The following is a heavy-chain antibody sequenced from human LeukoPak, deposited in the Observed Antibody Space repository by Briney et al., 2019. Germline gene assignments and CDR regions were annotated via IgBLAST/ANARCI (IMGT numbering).Heavy chain of an antibody. CDR3: ATSPRLGLLEWQRGMDV. Sequence: ASVKVSCKVSGCTLTELSMHWVRQAPGKGLEWMGGFDPEDGETIYAQKFQGRVTMTEDTPTDTAYMELSSLRSEDTAVYYCATSPRLGLLEWQRGMDVWGKGTTVTVSS. V-gene: IGHV1-24*01. CDR2: FDPEDGET. D-gene: IGHD3-3*01. J-gene: IGHJ6*04. CDR1: GCTLTELS.